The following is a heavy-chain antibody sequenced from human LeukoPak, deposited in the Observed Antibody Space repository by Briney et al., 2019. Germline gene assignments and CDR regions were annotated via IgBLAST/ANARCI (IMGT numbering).Heavy chain of an antibody. CDR3: ARGDTMVRGVILRDYYYGMDV. CDR2: INPNSGGT. CDR1: GYTFTGYY. Sequence: ASVKVSCTASGYTFTGYYMHWVRQAPGQGLEWMGWINPNSGGTNYAQKFQGRVTMTRDTSISTAYMELSRLRSDDTAVYYCARGDTMVRGVILRDYYYGMDVWGQGTTVTVSS. J-gene: IGHJ6*02. V-gene: IGHV1-2*02. D-gene: IGHD3-10*01.